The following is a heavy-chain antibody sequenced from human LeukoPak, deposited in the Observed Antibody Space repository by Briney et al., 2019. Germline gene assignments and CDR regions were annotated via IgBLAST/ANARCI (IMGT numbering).Heavy chain of an antibody. D-gene: IGHD6-13*01. CDR2: INHGGST. V-gene: IGHV4-34*01. CDR1: GGSLSGYY. CDR3: ATGIAAAGTSGYYYYYYGMDV. Sequence: SESRSLTCPVYGGSLSGYYWSWISQPQGKGMEWIGEINHGGSTNYNPTLKSRVTISVDTSKNQFSLKLSSVTAADTAVYYCATGIAAAGTSGYYYYYYGMDVWGKGTTVTVSS. J-gene: IGHJ6*04.